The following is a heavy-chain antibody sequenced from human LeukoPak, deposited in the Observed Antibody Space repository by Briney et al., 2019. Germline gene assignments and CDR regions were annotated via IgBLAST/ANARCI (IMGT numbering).Heavy chain of an antibody. CDR3: ARDPDSGSYLGNY. J-gene: IGHJ4*02. CDR2: IIPIFGTA. V-gene: IGHV1-69*13. Sequence: ASVKVSCKASGGTFSSYAISWVRRAPGQGLEWMGGIIPIFGTANYAQKFQGRVTITADESTSTAYMELSSLRSEDTAVYYCARDPDSGSYLGNYWGQGTLVTVSS. D-gene: IGHD1-26*01. CDR1: GGTFSSYA.